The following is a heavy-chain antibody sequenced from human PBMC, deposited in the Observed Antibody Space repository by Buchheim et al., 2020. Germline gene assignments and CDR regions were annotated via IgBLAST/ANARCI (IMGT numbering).Heavy chain of an antibody. J-gene: IGHJ6*02. CDR3: ARGGLRFLEWLLNYGMDV. CDR2: INPNSGGT. D-gene: IGHD3-3*01. V-gene: IGHV1-2*04. Sequence: QVQLVQSGAEVKKPGASVKVSCKASGYTFTGYYMHWVRQAPGQGLEWMGWINPNSGGTNYAQQFQGWVTMTRDKSISTAYMELSRLRSDDTAVYYCARGGLRFLEWLLNYGMDVWGQGTT. CDR1: GYTFTGYY.